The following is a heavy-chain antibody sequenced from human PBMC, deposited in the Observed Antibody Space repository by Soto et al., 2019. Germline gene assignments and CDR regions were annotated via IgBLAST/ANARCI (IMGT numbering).Heavy chain of an antibody. Sequence: GGTLRLSCAASGCTFNSLTMHWVRKAPGRGLEWVSSISTDNSYIYYGDSVKGRFTISRDNAKSSLYLQLSTLRAEDTAVYYCASGWIICRGGHCYDYFGYWGQGTLVTVSS. CDR3: ASGWIICRGGHCYDYFGY. CDR2: ISTDNSYI. J-gene: IGHJ4*02. V-gene: IGHV3-21*01. D-gene: IGHD2-15*01. CDR1: GCTFNSLT.